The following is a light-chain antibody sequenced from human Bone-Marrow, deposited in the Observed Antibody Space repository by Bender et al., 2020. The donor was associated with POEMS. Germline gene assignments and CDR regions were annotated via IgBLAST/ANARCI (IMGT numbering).Light chain of an antibody. CDR3: ATWDDSLNGWV. J-gene: IGLJ3*02. CDR2: NNS. V-gene: IGLV1-44*01. Sequence: QSVLTQPPSASGTPRQRVTISCSGSSSKFGSYPVNWYQQLPGAAPKLVIFNNSQRPSGVPDRFSGSNSGTSASLAIRGLLSDDEADFYCATWDDSLNGWVFGGGTKLTVL. CDR1: SSKFGSYP.